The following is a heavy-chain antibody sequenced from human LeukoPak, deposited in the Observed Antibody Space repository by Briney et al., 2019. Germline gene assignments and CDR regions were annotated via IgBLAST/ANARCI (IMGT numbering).Heavy chain of an antibody. D-gene: IGHD4-17*01. CDR1: GFTFSTYA. J-gene: IGHJ5*02. Sequence: GGSLRLSCAASGFTFSTYAMSWVRQAPGKGLEWVSAIGGGGRSTYYADSVKGRFTISRGNSKNTLYLQMNSLRAEDTALYYCAKDSPDYGDYGFDPWGQGTLVTVSS. CDR3: AKDSPDYGDYGFDP. V-gene: IGHV3-23*01. CDR2: IGGGGRST.